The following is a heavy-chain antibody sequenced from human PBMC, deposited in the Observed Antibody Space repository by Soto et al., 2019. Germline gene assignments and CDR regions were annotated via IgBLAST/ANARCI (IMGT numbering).Heavy chain of an antibody. CDR1: GYTFTGYY. J-gene: IGHJ3*02. V-gene: IGHV1-2*04. Sequence: ASVQVSCKASGYTFTGYYMHWVRQAPGQGLEWMGWTNPNSGGTNYAQKFQGWVTMTRDTSISTAYMELSRLRSDDTAVYYCARDGATAADAFDIWGQGTMVTVSS. CDR2: TNPNSGGT. D-gene: IGHD6-13*01. CDR3: ARDGATAADAFDI.